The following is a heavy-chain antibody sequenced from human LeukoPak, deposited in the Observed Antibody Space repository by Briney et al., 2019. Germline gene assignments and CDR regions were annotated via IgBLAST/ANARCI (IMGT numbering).Heavy chain of an antibody. CDR3: ARHNGYSFGRQDY. Sequence: SETLSLTCTVSGGSISSGDYYWSWIRQPPGKGLEWIGSIYYSGNTYYTPSLKSRVTISLDTSKNQFSLRLSSVTAADTAVYYCARHNGYSFGRQDYWGQGTLVTVSS. V-gene: IGHV4-39*01. CDR2: IYYSGNT. J-gene: IGHJ4*02. CDR1: GGSISSGDYY. D-gene: IGHD5-18*01.